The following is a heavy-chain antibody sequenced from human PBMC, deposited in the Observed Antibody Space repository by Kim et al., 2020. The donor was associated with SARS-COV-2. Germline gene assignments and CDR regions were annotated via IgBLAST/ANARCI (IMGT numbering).Heavy chain of an antibody. CDR3: ARVPDYTGAHYYYYYGMDV. D-gene: IGHD4-4*01. V-gene: IGHV3-11*05. CDR1: GFTFSDYY. CDR2: ISSSSSYT. J-gene: IGHJ6*02. Sequence: GGSLRLSCAASGFTFSDYYMSWIRQAPGKGLEWVSYISSSSSYTNYADSVKGRFTISRDNAKNSLYLQMNSLRAEDTAVYYCARVPDYTGAHYYYYYGMDVWGQGTTVTVSS.